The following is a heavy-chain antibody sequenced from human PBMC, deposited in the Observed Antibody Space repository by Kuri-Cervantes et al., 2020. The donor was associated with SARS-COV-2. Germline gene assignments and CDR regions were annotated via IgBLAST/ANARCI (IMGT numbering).Heavy chain of an antibody. CDR3: ARQVPAAIRGQGFDP. Sequence: GSLRLSCTVSGGSISSHYWSWIRQPPGKGLEWIGYIYYSGSTNYNPSLKSRVTISVDTSKNQFSLKLSSVTAADTAVYYCARQVPAAIRGQGFDPWGQGTLVTVSS. CDR1: GGSISSHY. CDR2: IYYSGST. J-gene: IGHJ5*02. D-gene: IGHD2-2*02. V-gene: IGHV4-59*08.